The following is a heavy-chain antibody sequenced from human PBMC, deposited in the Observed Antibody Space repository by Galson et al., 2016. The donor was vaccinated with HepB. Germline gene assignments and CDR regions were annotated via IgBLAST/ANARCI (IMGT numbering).Heavy chain of an antibody. J-gene: IGHJ6*03. CDR1: GFAFSYYS. V-gene: IGHV3-21*01. Sequence: SLRLSCAASGFAFSYYSMNWVRQAPGKGLEWVSSISSSSSDIYYADSAKGRFTLSRDNAKNSLYLQMNSLRAEDTAVYYCARDLIAAAGRTFYYYYYYMDVWGKGTTVTVSS. CDR2: ISSSSSDI. CDR3: ARDLIAAAGRTFYYYYYYMDV. D-gene: IGHD6-13*01.